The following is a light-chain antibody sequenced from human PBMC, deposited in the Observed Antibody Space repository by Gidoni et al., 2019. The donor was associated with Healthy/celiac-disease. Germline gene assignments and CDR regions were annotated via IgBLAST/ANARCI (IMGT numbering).Light chain of an antibody. V-gene: IGKV3-20*01. CDR3: QQYGSSTGT. Sequence: EIVLTQSPGTLSLSPGKRATLSCRASQSVSSSYLAWYQQKPGQAPRLLIYGASSRATGIPDRFSGSGSGTDFTLTISRLVPEDFAVYYCQQYGSSTGTFGPGTKVDIK. CDR1: QSVSSSY. J-gene: IGKJ3*01. CDR2: GAS.